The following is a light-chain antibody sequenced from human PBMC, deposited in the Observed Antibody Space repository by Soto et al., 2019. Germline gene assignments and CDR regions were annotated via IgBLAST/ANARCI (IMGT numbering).Light chain of an antibody. J-gene: IGLJ2*01. V-gene: IGLV2-8*01. Sequence: QSALTQPPSASGSPGQSVTISCTGTSDTVGGYNCVSWYQQHPGKAPKLMIYEVSERPSGVPDRFSGSKSGNTASLTVSGLQAEDEADYYCSSYAGSNIVVFGGGTKLTVL. CDR3: SSYAGSNIVV. CDR2: EVS. CDR1: SDTVGGYNC.